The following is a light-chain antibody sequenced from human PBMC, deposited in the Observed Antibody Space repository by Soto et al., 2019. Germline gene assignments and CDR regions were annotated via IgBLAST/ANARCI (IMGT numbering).Light chain of an antibody. CDR1: QSISSW. Sequence: DIQMTQSPSTLSASVGDRVTITCRASQSISSWLACYQQKPGKAPTLLIYKASSLESGDPARFSGSGSGTVFTLTISCLKPDDFATYYCQQYNSYWTFGQGTQVEIK. CDR3: QQYNSYWT. V-gene: IGKV1-5*03. CDR2: KAS. J-gene: IGKJ1*01.